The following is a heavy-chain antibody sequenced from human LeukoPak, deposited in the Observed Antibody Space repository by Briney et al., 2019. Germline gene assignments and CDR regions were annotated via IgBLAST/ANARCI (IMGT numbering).Heavy chain of an antibody. V-gene: IGHV1-2*02. J-gene: IGHJ4*02. D-gene: IGHD2-2*01. CDR3: ARDRRYCSSTSCYIDY. CDR1: GYTFTGYY. CDR2: INPNSGGT. Sequence: ASVKVSCKASGYTFTGYYMHWVRQAPEQGLEWMGWINPNSGGTNYAQKFQGRVTMTRDTSISTAYMELSRLRSDDTAVYYCARDRRYCSSTSCYIDYWGQGTLVTVSS.